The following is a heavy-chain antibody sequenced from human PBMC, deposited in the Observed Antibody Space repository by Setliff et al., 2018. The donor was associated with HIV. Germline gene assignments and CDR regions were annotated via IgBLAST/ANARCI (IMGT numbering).Heavy chain of an antibody. CDR2: IYHTGTI. J-gene: IGHJ3*01. V-gene: IGHV4-59*02. Sequence: ETLSLTCRVSGMSVGGYYWSWIRQSPGKGLEWIGYIYHTGTISYNPSLKSRVTIQIDRSNNHFSLNLRSATTADTAVYFCARDHELGAFDLWGQGTMVT. CDR1: GMSVGGYY. CDR3: ARDHELGAFDL. D-gene: IGHD1-26*01.